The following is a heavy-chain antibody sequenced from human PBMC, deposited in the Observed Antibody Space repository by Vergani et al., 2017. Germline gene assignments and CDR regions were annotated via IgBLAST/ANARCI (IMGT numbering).Heavy chain of an antibody. Sequence: QVQLVQSGAEVKKPGSSVKVSCKASGGTFSSYTISWVRQAPGQGLEWMGRIIPILGIANYAQKFQGRVTITADKSTSTAYMELSSLRSGDTAVYYCARPYCSSTSCYITGGGYSYYYGMDVWGQGP. J-gene: IGHJ6*02. CDR3: ARPYCSSTSCYITGGGYSYYYGMDV. CDR1: GGTFSSYT. CDR2: IIPILGIA. V-gene: IGHV1-69*02. D-gene: IGHD2-2*02.